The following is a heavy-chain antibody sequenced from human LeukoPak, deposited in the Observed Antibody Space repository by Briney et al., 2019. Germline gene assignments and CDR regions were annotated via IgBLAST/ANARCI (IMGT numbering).Heavy chain of an antibody. D-gene: IGHD3-22*01. V-gene: IGHV2-70*11. CDR3: ARIGYYDSSGYYYDHFDY. CDR1: GFSLSTSGMC. CDR2: IDWDDDK. J-gene: IGHJ4*02. Sequence: SGPTLVNPTQTLTLTCTFSGFSLSTSGMCVSWIRQPPGKALEWLARIDWDDDKYYSTSLKTRLTISKDTSKNQVVFTMTNMDPVDTATYYCARIGYYDSSGYYYDHFDYWGQGTLVIVSS.